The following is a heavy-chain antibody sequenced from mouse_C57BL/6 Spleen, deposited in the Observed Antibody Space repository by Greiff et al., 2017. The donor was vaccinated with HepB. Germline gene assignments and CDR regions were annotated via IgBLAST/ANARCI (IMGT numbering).Heavy chain of an antibody. Sequence: QVQLQQPGAELVMPGASVKLSCKASGYTFTSYWMHWVKQRPGQGLEWIGEIDPSDSYTNYNQKFKGKSTLTVDKSSSTAYMQLSSLTSEDSAVYYCLRGFDYWGQGTTLTVSS. CDR1: GYTFTSYW. J-gene: IGHJ2*01. CDR3: LRGFDY. CDR2: IDPSDSYT. V-gene: IGHV1-69*01.